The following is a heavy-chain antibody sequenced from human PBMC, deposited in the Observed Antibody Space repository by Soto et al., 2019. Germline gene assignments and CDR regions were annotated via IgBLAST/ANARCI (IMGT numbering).Heavy chain of an antibody. Sequence: PVGSLRLSCAASGFTYSNYWMHWVRQAPGKGLLWLSRINGDGSSITYADSVKGRFTISRDNAKNTLSLEMNSLRVEDTAVYYCSRGEQKYLTLHEWGQGNLVTFSS. D-gene: IGHD1-1*01. V-gene: IGHV3-74*01. CDR2: INGDGSSI. CDR1: GFTYSNYW. J-gene: IGHJ4*02. CDR3: SRGEQKYLTLHE.